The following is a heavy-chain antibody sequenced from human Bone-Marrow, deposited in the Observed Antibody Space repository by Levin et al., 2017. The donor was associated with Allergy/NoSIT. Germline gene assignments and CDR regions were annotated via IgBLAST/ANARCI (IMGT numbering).Heavy chain of an antibody. V-gene: IGHV4-39*07. J-gene: IGHJ3*02. CDR3: ARDTSGYTSASAAFDI. D-gene: IGHD6-25*01. CDR1: GGSISSSGPY. Sequence: SETLSLTCAVSGGSISSSGPYWGWIRQPPGKGLEWIGSLYYSGKTYYSPSLRSRVVISLDTSKNQFSLKLSSVTAADTAVYYGARDTSGYTSASAAFDIWGHGTMVTVSS. CDR2: LYYSGKT.